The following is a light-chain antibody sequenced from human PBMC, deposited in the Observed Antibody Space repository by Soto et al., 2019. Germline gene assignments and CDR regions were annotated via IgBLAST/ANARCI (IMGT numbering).Light chain of an antibody. J-gene: IGKJ1*01. CDR1: QSLLHSNGYNY. V-gene: IGKV2-28*01. CDR3: MQALQTPPWT. CDR2: LGS. Sequence: DIVMTQSPLSLPVTPGEPASISCRSSQSLLHSNGYNYLDWYLQKPGQSPQLLIYLGSNRASGVPDRFSGSGSCTDFTLKISRVEAEDVGVYYCMQALQTPPWTFGQGTKVDIK.